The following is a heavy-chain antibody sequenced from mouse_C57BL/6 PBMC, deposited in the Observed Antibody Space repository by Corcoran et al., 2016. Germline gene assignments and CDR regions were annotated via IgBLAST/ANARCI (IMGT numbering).Heavy chain of an antibody. V-gene: IGHV1-80*01. CDR1: GYAFSSYW. CDR3: ARDWVGSYWYFDV. J-gene: IGHJ1*03. CDR2: IYPGDGDT. D-gene: IGHD4-1*01. Sequence: QVQLQQSGAELVKPGASVKISCKASGYAFSSYWMKWVKQRPGKGLEWIGQIYPGDGDTNYNGKFKGKATLTADKSSSTAYMQLSSLTSEDSAVYFCARDWVGSYWYFDVWGTGTTVTVSS.